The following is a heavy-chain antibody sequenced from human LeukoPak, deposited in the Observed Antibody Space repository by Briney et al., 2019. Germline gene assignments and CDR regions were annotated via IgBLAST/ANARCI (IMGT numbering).Heavy chain of an antibody. Sequence: GASVKVSCKTSGFNLIGYYIHWVRQAPGQGLEWMGWINRNNGGTNFAQKFQDRVTMTRDTSISTAYMELSGLTLDDTALYYCTTGQEIVLLDYWGQGTLVTVSS. CDR1: GFNLIGYY. J-gene: IGHJ4*02. CDR3: TTGQEIVLLDY. CDR2: INRNNGGT. D-gene: IGHD2-8*01. V-gene: IGHV1-2*02.